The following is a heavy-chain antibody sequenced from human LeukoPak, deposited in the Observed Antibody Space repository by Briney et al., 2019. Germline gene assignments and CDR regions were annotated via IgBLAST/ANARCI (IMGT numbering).Heavy chain of an antibody. Sequence: SETLSLTCTVSGGSISSYYWSWIRQPPGKGLEWIGYIYYSGSTNYNPSLKSRVTISVDTSKNQFSLKLSSVTAADTAVYYCARDEYYDFWSGYPPHFDYWGQGTLVTVSS. CDR3: ARDEYYDFWSGYPPHFDY. D-gene: IGHD3-3*01. CDR1: GGSISSYY. J-gene: IGHJ4*02. CDR2: IYYSGST. V-gene: IGHV4-59*12.